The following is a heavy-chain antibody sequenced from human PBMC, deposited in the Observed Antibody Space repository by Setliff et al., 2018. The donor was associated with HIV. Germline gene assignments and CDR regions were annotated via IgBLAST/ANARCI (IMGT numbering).Heavy chain of an antibody. J-gene: IGHJ5*02. Sequence: NPSETLSLTCTVSGGSFTTYYWSWLRQPPGKELEWIGYFYTSGSTNYNPSLKSRVTISIDTSKNQFSLKVNSVTAADTAVYYCARHPPNLDWLDPWGQGTLVTVSS. V-gene: IGHV4-4*09. CDR3: ARHPPNLDWLDP. CDR1: GGSFTTYY. CDR2: FYTSGST.